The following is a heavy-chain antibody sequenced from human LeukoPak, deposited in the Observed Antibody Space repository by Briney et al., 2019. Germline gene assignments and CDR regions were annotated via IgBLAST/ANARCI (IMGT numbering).Heavy chain of an antibody. J-gene: IGHJ6*03. D-gene: IGHD3-10*01. CDR3: ARLITMVRGAISRYYYYMDV. CDR1: GYTFTSYG. Sequence: ASVKVSCKASGYTFTSYGISWVRQAPGQGLEGMGWISAYNGNTNYAQKLQGRVTMTTDTSTSTAYMELRSLRSDDTAVYYCARLITMVRGAISRYYYYMDVWGKGTTVTVSS. CDR2: ISAYNGNT. V-gene: IGHV1-18*01.